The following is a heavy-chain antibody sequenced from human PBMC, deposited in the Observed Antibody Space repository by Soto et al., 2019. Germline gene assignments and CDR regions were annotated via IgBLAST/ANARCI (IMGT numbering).Heavy chain of an antibody. CDR3: ARAPWGSWFDP. J-gene: IGHJ5*02. CDR1: GGSISSYY. V-gene: IGHV4-59*12. CDR2: IYYRGST. Sequence: SETLSLTCTVSGGSISSYYWSWIRQPPGKGLEWIGEIYYRGSTNYNPSLKSRVTISVDTSKNQFSLKLSSVTAADTAVYYCARAPWGSWFDPWGQGTLVTVSS. D-gene: IGHD3-16*01.